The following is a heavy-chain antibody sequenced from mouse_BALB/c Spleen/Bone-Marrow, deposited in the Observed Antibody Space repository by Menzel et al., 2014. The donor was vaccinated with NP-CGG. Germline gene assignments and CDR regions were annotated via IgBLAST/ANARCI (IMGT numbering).Heavy chain of an antibody. CDR3: ARVTAATSYYAMDF. CDR2: IGPANGYT. Sequence: EVQLQQSGAELVEPGASVKLSCTGSGFNIKDTYIHWMKQRPEQGLEWIGRIGPANGYTKYDPKFQAKATITADTFPNTSYLQLSSLAPEDSAVYYCARVTAATSYYAMDFWGQGTSVTVSS. D-gene: IGHD1-2*01. CDR1: GFNIKDTY. V-gene: IGHV14-3*02. J-gene: IGHJ4*01.